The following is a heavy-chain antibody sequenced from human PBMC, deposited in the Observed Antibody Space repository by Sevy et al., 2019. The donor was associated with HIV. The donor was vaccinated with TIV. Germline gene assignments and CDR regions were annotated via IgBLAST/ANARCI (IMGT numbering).Heavy chain of an antibody. CDR3: ARPRANYVDNYFFYAMDV. J-gene: IGHJ6*02. D-gene: IGHD4-17*01. V-gene: IGHV3-30-3*01. Sequence: GGSLRLSCAASGFALSNYYAMYWVRQAPGKGLKWVALISYDGYDKYYADSVKGRFTISRDNFKNTLYLQMNSLTAEDTAVYYCARPRANYVDNYFFYAMDVWGQGTTVTVSS. CDR2: ISYDGYDK. CDR1: GFALSNYYA.